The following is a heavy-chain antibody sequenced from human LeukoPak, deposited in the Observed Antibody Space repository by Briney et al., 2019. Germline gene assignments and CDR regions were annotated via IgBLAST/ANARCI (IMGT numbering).Heavy chain of an antibody. CDR1: GGSISSYY. Sequence: SETLSLTCTVSGGSISSYYWSWIRQPPGKGLEWIGYIYYSGSTNYNPSLKSRVTISVDTSTNQFSLKLSSVTAADTAVYYCAAEYISSWYYFDYWGQGTLVTVSS. V-gene: IGHV4-59*08. D-gene: IGHD6-13*01. CDR2: IYYSGST. J-gene: IGHJ4*02. CDR3: AAEYISSWYYFDY.